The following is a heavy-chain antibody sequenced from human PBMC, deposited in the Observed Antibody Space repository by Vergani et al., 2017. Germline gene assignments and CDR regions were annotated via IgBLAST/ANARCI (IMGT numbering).Heavy chain of an antibody. CDR2: IKQDGSEK. D-gene: IGHD6-19*01. J-gene: IGHJ4*02. CDR3: ARDVGLAGSGWYVFEGDVCYY. Sequence: EVQLVESGGGLVQPGGSLRLSCAASGFTFSSYWMSWVRQAPGKGLEWVAKIKQDGSEKYYVDSVKGRFTISRDNAKNSLYLQMNSLRAEDTAVYYCARDVGLAGSGWYVFEGDVCYYWGQGTLVTVSS. CDR1: GFTFSSYW. V-gene: IGHV3-7*01.